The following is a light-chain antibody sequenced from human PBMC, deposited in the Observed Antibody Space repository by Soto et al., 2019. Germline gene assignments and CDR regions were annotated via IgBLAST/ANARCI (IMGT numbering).Light chain of an antibody. CDR2: AAS. Sequence: IRWTPSTSSLSASVGGRVIITSRASQGISSYLAWYQQKPGKAPKLLIYAASTLQSGVPSRFSGSGSGTEFTLTISILAPEDFSTYYCEPYYSDRTFAEGAK. CDR3: EPYYSDRT. CDR1: QGISSY. V-gene: IGKV1-9*01. J-gene: IGKJ1*01.